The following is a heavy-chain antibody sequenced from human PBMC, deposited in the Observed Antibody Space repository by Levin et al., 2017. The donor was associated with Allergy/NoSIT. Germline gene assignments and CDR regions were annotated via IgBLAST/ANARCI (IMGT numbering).Heavy chain of an antibody. Sequence: TLSLTCTVSGDSISGYYWSWIRLSPGKGLEWIAHIHSSGSTTYNPSLRSRVTISIDMSKNLFSLKVNSVTTADTAVYFCARHCGSGTFPMDVWGRGTTVTVSS. J-gene: IGHJ6*03. V-gene: IGHV4-59*01. CDR1: GDSISGYY. CDR3: ARHCGSGTFPMDV. CDR2: IHSSGST. D-gene: IGHD3-10*01.